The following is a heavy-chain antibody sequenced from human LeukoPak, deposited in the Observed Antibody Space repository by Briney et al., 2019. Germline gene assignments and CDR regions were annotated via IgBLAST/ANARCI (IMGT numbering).Heavy chain of an antibody. CDR1: GGSISSYY. Sequence: SETLSLTCTVSGGSISSYYWSWIRQPAGKGLGWIGRIYTSGSTNYNPSLKSRVTMSVDTSKNQFSVTAADTAVYHCARSELVHYYYMDVWGKGTTVTVSS. J-gene: IGHJ6*03. CDR2: IYTSGST. V-gene: IGHV4-4*07. CDR3: ARSELVHYYYMDV. D-gene: IGHD6-6*01.